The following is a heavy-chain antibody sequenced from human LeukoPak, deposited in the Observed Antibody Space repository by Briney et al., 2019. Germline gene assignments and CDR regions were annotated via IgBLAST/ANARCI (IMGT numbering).Heavy chain of an antibody. D-gene: IGHD6-19*01. V-gene: IGHV3-48*02. CDR3: ARAEPSSGWDGHAFNI. Sequence: GGSQSLLCAASGSTFSTYAMSWVRQAPGKGLEWVSGISGSGSTIYYADSVKGRFTVSRDNAKNSLYLQMNSLRDDDTAVYYCARAEPSSGWDGHAFNIWGQ. J-gene: IGHJ3*02. CDR2: ISGSGSTI. CDR1: GSTFSTYA.